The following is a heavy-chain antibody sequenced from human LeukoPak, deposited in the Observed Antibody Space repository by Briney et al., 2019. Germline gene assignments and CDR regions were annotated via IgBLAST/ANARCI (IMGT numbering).Heavy chain of an antibody. J-gene: IGHJ4*02. CDR2: ISGSGGSR. Sequence: GGSLRLSCAASGFTFSSYAMSWVRQAPGKGLEWVSAISGSGGSRHYADSVTGRFTLSRDKSESTLYLQMNSLKAEDTAVCYFAKGGGSSRWYKFACWGEGTLVGVSS. D-gene: IGHD6-13*01. CDR1: GFTFSSYA. CDR3: AKGGGSSRWYKFAC. V-gene: IGHV3-23*01.